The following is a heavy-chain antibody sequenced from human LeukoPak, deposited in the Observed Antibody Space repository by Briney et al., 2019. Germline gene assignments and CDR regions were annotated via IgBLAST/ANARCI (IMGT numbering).Heavy chain of an antibody. D-gene: IGHD2-15*01. CDR1: GGSVSSGSFY. CDR2: IYFSGGT. J-gene: IGHJ5*02. Sequence: SETLSLTCTVSGGSVSSGSFYWSWIRQPPGKGLEWIGYIYFSGGTKYNPSLNSRVTISIGTSNNQFSLKLNSATAADTAVYYCARDDVPYSAWGQGTLVTVSS. CDR3: ARDDVPYSA. V-gene: IGHV4-61*01.